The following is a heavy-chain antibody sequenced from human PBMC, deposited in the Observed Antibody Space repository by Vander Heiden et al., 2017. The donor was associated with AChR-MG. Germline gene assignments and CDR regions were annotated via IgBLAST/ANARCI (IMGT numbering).Heavy chain of an antibody. J-gene: IGHJ4*02. CDR1: GFTFSSYA. CDR2: ISGSGGST. D-gene: IGHD4-17*01. CDR3: AKGRHMTTVTTDY. V-gene: IGHV3-23*01. Sequence: EVQLLESGGGLVQPGGSLRLSCAASGFTFSSYAMGGVRQAPGKGLEWVSAISGSGGSTYYADSVKGRFTISRDNSKNTLYLQMNSLRAEDTAVYYCAKGRHMTTVTTDYWGQGTLVTVSS.